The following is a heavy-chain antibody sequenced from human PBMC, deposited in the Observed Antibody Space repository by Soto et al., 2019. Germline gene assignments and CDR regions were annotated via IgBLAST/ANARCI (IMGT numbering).Heavy chain of an antibody. CDR1: GFTFSNYE. V-gene: IGHV3-64*01. Sequence: EAQLVESGGGLVQPGGSLRLSCAASGFTFSNYEMHWVRQAPGKGLEYVSGISNNGAHTDYAKSVKGRLTISRDNSGNTLYLQMGSLRAEDMALYYCARRGYGSRWPNVYMDVWGKGTTVTVSS. D-gene: IGHD6-13*01. CDR3: ARRGYGSRWPNVYMDV. J-gene: IGHJ6*03. CDR2: ISNNGAHT.